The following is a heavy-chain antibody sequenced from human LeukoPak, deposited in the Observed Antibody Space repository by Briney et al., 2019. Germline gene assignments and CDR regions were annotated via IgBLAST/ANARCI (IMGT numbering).Heavy chain of an antibody. CDR2: ISSSSSTI. CDR3: TRGAPSNNDWFYAYHI. J-gene: IGHJ3*02. D-gene: IGHD4-11*01. CDR1: GFTFSSYS. Sequence: GGSLRLSCAASGFTFSSYSMNWVRQAPGKGLEWVSYISSSSSTIYYADSVKGRFTISRDNAKNTLYVQMNSLRAEDTAVYYCTRGAPSNNDWFYAYHIWGPGTMVTVSS. V-gene: IGHV3-48*01.